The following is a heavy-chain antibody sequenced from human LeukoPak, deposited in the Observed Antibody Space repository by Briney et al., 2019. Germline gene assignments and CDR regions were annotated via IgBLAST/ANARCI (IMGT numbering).Heavy chain of an antibody. Sequence: PGGSLRLSCAASGFTFSSYDMYWVHQAPGKGLEWVSSISDSGGVTYYADSVKGRFTISRDNSKNTVYLQMNSLRAEDTAIYYCAKSFGWGRTYWGQGTLVTVSS. CDR3: AKSFGWGRTY. CDR1: GFTFSSYD. CDR2: ISDSGGVT. D-gene: IGHD3-10*01. V-gene: IGHV3-23*01. J-gene: IGHJ4*02.